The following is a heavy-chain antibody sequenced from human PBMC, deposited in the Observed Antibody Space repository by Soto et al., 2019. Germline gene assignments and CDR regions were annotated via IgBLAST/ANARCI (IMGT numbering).Heavy chain of an antibody. J-gene: IGHJ2*01. CDR1: GGSISSGGYY. D-gene: IGHD3-10*01. CDR3: ATVPMVRWDWYFDL. CDR2: IYYSGST. Sequence: SETLSLTCTVSGGSISSGGYYWSWLRQHPGKGLEWIGYIYYSGSTYYNPSLKSRVTISVDTSKNQFSLKLSSVTAADTAVYYCATVPMVRWDWYFDLWGRGTLVTVSS. V-gene: IGHV4-31*03.